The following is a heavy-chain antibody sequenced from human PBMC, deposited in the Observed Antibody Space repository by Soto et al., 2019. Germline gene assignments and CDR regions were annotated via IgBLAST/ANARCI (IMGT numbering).Heavy chain of an antibody. J-gene: IGHJ6*02. D-gene: IGHD2-21*02. V-gene: IGHV2-5*02. Sequence: QITLKESGPSLVKPTQTLTLTCTFSGLSLSTGGVGVGWIRQPPGKALEWLALIYWDDDKRYSPSLRSRLTVTKDTSKNQVVLTMTNMDPVDTATYYCAHSRCGGDCLQSYSSHYYYGMDVWGQGTTVTVS. CDR2: IYWDDDK. CDR3: AHSRCGGDCLQSYSSHYYYGMDV. CDR1: GLSLSTGGVG.